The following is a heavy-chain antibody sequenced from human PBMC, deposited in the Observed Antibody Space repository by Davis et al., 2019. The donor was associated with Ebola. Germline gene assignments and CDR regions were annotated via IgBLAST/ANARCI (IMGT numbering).Heavy chain of an antibody. CDR3: ARTTKTSISDSGLGYTYLDP. D-gene: IGHD1-1*01. Sequence: SETLSLTCVVSGGSFSDYFWSWVRQPPGKGLEWIGKVSHSGDTDYNPSVKARVTLSVDTSKNQFSLKIHSVTVADTAVYYCARTTKTSISDSGLGYTYLDPWGQGTLVAVSA. V-gene: IGHV4-34*01. J-gene: IGHJ5*02. CDR1: GGSFSDYF. CDR2: VSHSGDT.